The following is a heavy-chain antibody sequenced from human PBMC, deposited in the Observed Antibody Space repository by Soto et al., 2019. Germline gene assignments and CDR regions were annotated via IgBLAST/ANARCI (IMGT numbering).Heavy chain of an antibody. Sequence: QVQLVQSGAEVKKPGASVKDSCKASGYTFSSYGLSWVRQAPAQGLEWMGWSNAYNGNTNYAQKLKGRVIMTTDTSTGTVYLKLRRLRSDDTAVYYCTRTLPPIDSWGQGTLVTVYS. CDR1: GYTFSSYG. J-gene: IGHJ4*02. CDR3: TRTLPPIDS. V-gene: IGHV1-18*01. D-gene: IGHD1-26*01. CDR2: SNAYNGNT.